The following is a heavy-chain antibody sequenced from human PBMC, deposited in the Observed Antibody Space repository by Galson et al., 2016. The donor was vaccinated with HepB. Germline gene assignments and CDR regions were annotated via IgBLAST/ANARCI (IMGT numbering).Heavy chain of an antibody. J-gene: IGHJ5*02. D-gene: IGHD1-26*01. CDR2: LSASGATT. CDR1: TFTFGTYA. Sequence: SLRLSCAASTFTFGTYAMSWVRQAPGKGLEWVSLLSASGATTHYADSVKGRFTVSRDNSKDTLYLQMNSLRAEDTAVYYCAKEVGTVHPSNWFDPWGQGTLVTVSS. V-gene: IGHV3-23*01. CDR3: AKEVGTVHPSNWFDP.